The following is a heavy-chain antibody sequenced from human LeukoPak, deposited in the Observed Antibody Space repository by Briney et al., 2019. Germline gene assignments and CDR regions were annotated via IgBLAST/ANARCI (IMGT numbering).Heavy chain of an antibody. D-gene: IGHD2-21*01. V-gene: IGHV5-51*01. Sequence: GASLKISCKGSGYRFSAYWIGWGRQMPGKGLGWMGIIYPGDSKTRYRPSSQGPVTIPDDSSINTACLQWSSLKASDSAMYYWARHIPFDYWGQGTLVSVSS. CDR1: GYRFSAYW. J-gene: IGHJ4*02. CDR2: IYPGDSKT. CDR3: ARHIPFDY.